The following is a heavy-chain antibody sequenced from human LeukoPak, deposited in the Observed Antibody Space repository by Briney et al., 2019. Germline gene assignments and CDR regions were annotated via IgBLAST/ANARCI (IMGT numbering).Heavy chain of an antibody. D-gene: IGHD4-17*01. Sequence: SETLSLTCAVSAGSISSYFWGWIRQPPGQGLEWIGSVYYSGSAHYNPSLKSRVTMSVDSSKTRFSLNLDSVTATDSAVYCCARLYGDYAGTIDSWGQGTLVTVSS. CDR2: VYYSGSA. CDR3: ARLYGDYAGTIDS. V-gene: IGHV4-39*01. CDR1: AGSISSYF. J-gene: IGHJ4*02.